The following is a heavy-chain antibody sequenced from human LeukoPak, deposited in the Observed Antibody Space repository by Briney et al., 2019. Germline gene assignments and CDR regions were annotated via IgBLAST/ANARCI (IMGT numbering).Heavy chain of an antibody. CDR1: GFTFSSYA. CDR3: ASETKDSNQYYYYYGMDV. V-gene: IGHV3-23*01. D-gene: IGHD1-14*01. CDR2: ISGSGGST. J-gene: IGHJ6*02. Sequence: GGSLRLSCAASGFTFSSYAMSWVRQAPGKGLEWVSAISGSGGSTYYADSVKGRFTISRDNSKNTLYLQMNSLRAEDTAVYYCASETKDSNQYYYYYGMDVWGQGTTVTVSS.